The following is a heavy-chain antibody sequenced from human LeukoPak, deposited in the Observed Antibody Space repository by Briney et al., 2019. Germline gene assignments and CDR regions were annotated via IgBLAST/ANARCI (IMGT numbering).Heavy chain of an antibody. CDR2: IKHDGSEI. J-gene: IGHJ3*02. V-gene: IGHV3-7*04. D-gene: IGHD4-17*01. CDR3: ARGQVTSVNRLAAFDI. CDR1: GFTFSNYW. Sequence: GGSLRLSCAASGFTFSNYWMNWVRQAPGKGLEWVANIKHDGSEIYYADSVKGRFTISRDNAKNSQSLQMNSLGVQDTAVYYCARGQVTSVNRLAAFDIWGQGTLVTVSS.